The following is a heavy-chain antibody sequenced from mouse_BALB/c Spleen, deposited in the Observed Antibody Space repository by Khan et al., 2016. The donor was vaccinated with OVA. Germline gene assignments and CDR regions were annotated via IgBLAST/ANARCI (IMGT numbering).Heavy chain of an antibody. CDR2: INTYTGEP. D-gene: IGHD1-3*01. V-gene: IGHV9-1*02. Sequence: LVESGPELKKPGETVKISCKASGYTFTNYRMNWMKQAPGKGLKWMGWINTYTGEPTYEDNLKGRFAFSLETSASAAYLQINSLKNEDMATYFCARETSYWYFDVWGAGTTVTVSS. J-gene: IGHJ1*01. CDR1: GYTFTNYR. CDR3: ARETSYWYFDV.